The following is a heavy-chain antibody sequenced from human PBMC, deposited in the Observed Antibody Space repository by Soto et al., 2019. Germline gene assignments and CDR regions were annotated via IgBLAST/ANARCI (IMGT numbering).Heavy chain of an antibody. CDR1: GYTFTSYD. D-gene: IGHD5-18*01. Sequence: ASVKVSCKASGYTFTSYDITWVRQAPGQGLELMGWISAYTGNTNYAQKFQGRVTMTTDTSTSTAYMELRSLRSDDTAVYYCARAGTTVPTILAEVDTTMAIFDYWGQGTLVTVSS. J-gene: IGHJ4*02. V-gene: IGHV1-18*01. CDR2: ISAYTGNT. CDR3: ARAGTTVPTILAEVDTTMAIFDY.